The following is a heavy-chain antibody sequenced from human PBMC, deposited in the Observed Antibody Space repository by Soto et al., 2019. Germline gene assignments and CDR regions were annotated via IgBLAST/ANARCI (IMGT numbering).Heavy chain of an antibody. CDR3: AKGYSSSWYFFDY. CDR1: GFTFSSYV. CDR2: ISGSGGGT. D-gene: IGHD6-6*01. J-gene: IGHJ4*02. V-gene: IGHV3-23*01. Sequence: PGGSLRLSCAASGFTFSSYVMSWVRQTPGKGLDWVSAISGSGGGTYYADSVKGRFTISRDNSKNTLYLQMNSLRAEDTAVYYCAKGYSSSWYFFDYWGQGTLVTVSS.